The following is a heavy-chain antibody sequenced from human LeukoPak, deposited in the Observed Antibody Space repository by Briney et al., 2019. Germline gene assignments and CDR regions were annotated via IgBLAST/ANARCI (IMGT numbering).Heavy chain of an antibody. D-gene: IGHD3-9*01. V-gene: IGHV4-39*01. CDR2: IYYSGST. CDR3: ARGGGVRYFDWLLSLFDY. Sequence: SETLSLTCTVSGGSISSSSYYWGWIRQPPGKGLEWIGSIYYSGSTYYNPSLKSRVTISVDTPKNQFSLKLSSVTAADTAVYYCARGGGVRYFDWLLSLFDYWGQGTLVTVSS. CDR1: GGSISSSSYY. J-gene: IGHJ4*02.